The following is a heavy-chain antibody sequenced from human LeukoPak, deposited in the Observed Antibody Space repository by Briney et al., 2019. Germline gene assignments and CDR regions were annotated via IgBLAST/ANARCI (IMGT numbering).Heavy chain of an antibody. Sequence: SETLSLTCTVSGGSISSYYWSWIRQPPGKGLEWIGYIYYSGSTNYNPSLKSRVTISVDTSKNQFSLKLSSVTAADTAVYYCARDSDYYGSGSYNYYYYMDVWGKGTTVTVSS. V-gene: IGHV4-59*01. CDR3: ARDSDYYGSGSYNYYYYMDV. D-gene: IGHD3-10*01. J-gene: IGHJ6*03. CDR1: GGSISSYY. CDR2: IYYSGST.